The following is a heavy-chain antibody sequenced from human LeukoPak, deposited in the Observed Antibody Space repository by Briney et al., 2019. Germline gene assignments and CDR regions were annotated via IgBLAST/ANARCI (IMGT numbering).Heavy chain of an antibody. J-gene: IGHJ5*02. CDR2: MNPNSGNT. CDR3: ARAAAMWGDWFDP. D-gene: IGHD2-2*01. Sequence: GASVKVSCEASGYTFTSYDINWVRQATGQGLEWMGWMNPNSGNTGYAQKFQGRVTITRNTSISTAYMELSSLRSEDTAVYYCARAAAMWGDWFDPWGQGTLVTVSS. CDR1: GYTFTSYD. V-gene: IGHV1-8*03.